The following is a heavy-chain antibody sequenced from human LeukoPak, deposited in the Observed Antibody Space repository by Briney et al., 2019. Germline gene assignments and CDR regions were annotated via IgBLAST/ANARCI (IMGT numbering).Heavy chain of an antibody. J-gene: IGHJ3*02. CDR1: GFTFSSYS. Sequence: GGSLRLCCAASGFTFSSYSMNWVRQSPAKGLEWISSISSSSSYIYYADSVKGRFAISRDNTKNSLYLQMNSLRSEDTAVYHCARFLSGNAFDIWGQGTMVNVSS. V-gene: IGHV3-21*01. CDR3: ARFLSGNAFDI. CDR2: ISSSSSYI. D-gene: IGHD6-13*01.